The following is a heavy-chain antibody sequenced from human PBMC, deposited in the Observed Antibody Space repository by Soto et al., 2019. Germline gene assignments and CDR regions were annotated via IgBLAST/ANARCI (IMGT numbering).Heavy chain of an antibody. J-gene: IGHJ4*02. CDR3: ARDSEYYDFWSGYKMEY. D-gene: IGHD3-3*01. Sequence: ASVKVSCKASGGTFSSYAISWVRQAPGQGLEWMGGIIPIFGTANYAQKFQGRVTITADESTSTAYMELSSLRSEDTAVYYCARDSEYYDFWSGYKMEYWGQGTLVTVSS. CDR2: IIPIFGTA. CDR1: GGTFSSYA. V-gene: IGHV1-69*13.